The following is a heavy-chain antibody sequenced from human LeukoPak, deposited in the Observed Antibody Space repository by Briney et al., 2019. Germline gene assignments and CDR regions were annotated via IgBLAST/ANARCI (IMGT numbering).Heavy chain of an antibody. CDR3: ARERRITIFGVVMDWFDP. D-gene: IGHD3-3*01. CDR1: GYTFTSYG. V-gene: IGHV1-18*01. J-gene: IGHJ5*02. CDR2: ISAYNGNT. Sequence: ASVKVSCKASGYTFTSYGISWVRQAPGQGLEWMGWISAYNGNTNYAQKLQGRVTMTTDTSTSTAYMELRSLRSDDTAVYYCARERRITIFGVVMDWFDPWGQGTLVTVSS.